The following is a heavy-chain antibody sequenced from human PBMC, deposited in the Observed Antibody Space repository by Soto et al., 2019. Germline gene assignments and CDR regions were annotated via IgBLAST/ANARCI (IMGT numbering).Heavy chain of an antibody. J-gene: IGHJ5*02. CDR2: INSDGITT. D-gene: IGHD2-15*01. CDR3: AKVKGGSGARGDPLDL. CDR1: GLTLSNYW. Sequence: EVPLVESGGGSVQAGGSLRLSCAASGLTLSNYWMQWVRQGPGKGLVWVAHINSDGITTKYAESVKGRFTISRDDAKNMLYLQMNSLRHDDTAVYYCAKVKGGSGARGDPLDLWGQGILVTVSS. V-gene: IGHV3-74*03.